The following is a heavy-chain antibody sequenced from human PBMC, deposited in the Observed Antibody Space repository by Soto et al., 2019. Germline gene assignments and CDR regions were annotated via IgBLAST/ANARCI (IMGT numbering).Heavy chain of an antibody. CDR3: ARSGNEGAVDY. V-gene: IGHV6-1*01. CDR1: GDRVSSKSAA. CDR2: TYYRSKWYN. J-gene: IGHJ4*02. Sequence: SQTLSLTCAISGDRVSSKSAAWNCSMQSPSRGLEWLGRTYYRSKWYNEYAVSVKSRIIINPDTSKNQFSLQLNSVTPEDTAVYYCARSGNEGAVDYWGQGTLVTVSS. D-gene: IGHD1-26*01.